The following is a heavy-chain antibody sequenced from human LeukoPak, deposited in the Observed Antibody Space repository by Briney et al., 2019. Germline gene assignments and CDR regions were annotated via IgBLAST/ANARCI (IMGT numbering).Heavy chain of an antibody. CDR1: GFTFRSYW. CDR3: VRDGDDFNFDY. V-gene: IGHV3-74*01. CDR2: VIRDGSFT. Sequence: GGSLRLSCAASGFTFRSYWMHWVRQAPGKGLEWVSRVIRDGSFTNYADFVKGRFTISRDNAKNTLYLQMSSLRAEDTAVYFRVRDGDDFNFDYWGQGSLVTVSS. J-gene: IGHJ4*02. D-gene: IGHD5-24*01.